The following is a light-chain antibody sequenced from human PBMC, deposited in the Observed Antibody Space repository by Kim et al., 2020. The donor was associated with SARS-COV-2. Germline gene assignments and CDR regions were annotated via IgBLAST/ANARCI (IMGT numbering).Light chain of an antibody. CDR1: QSLLHSDGRTY. V-gene: IGKV2D-29*01. Sequence: DIVMTQSPLSLSVTPGQPASISCKSSQSLLHSDGRTYLYWYLQKPGQPPQLLIYEVSKRFSGVSYRFSGSGSGTDFTLIISRVEADDVGLYYCAHTQFPYTFGQGTKLEI. J-gene: IGKJ2*01. CDR3: AHTQFPYT. CDR2: EVS.